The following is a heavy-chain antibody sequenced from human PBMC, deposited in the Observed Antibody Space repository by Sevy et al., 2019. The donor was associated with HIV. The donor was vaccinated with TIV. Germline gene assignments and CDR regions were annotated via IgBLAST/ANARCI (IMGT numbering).Heavy chain of an antibody. Sequence: ASVKVSCKVSGYTLTELSMHWVRQAPGKGLEWMGGFDPEDGETIYAQKFQGRVTMTEDTSTDTAYMELSSLRSEDTALYYCATGGLIWSGYKKARYYYYGMDVWGQGTTVTVSS. J-gene: IGHJ6*02. V-gene: IGHV1-24*01. CDR1: GYTLTELS. D-gene: IGHD3-3*01. CDR3: ATGGLIWSGYKKARYYYYGMDV. CDR2: FDPEDGET.